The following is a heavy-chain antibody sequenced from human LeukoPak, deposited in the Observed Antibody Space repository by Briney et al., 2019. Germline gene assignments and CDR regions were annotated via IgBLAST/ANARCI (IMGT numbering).Heavy chain of an antibody. CDR3: ARDTPLMDV. J-gene: IGHJ6*04. Sequence: PSETLSLTCTVSGGSISSYYWSWIRQPPGEGLEWIGYIYYSGSTNYNPSLKSRVTISVDTSKNQFSLRLTSVTAADTAVYYCARDTPLMDVWGKGTTVTVSS. CDR1: GGSISSYY. CDR2: IYYSGST. V-gene: IGHV4-59*01.